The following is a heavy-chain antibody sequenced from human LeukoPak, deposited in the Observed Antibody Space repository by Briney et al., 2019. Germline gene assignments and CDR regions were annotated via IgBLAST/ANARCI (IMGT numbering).Heavy chain of an antibody. J-gene: IGHJ3*02. CDR3: ARPGIGSGLYGGFDI. D-gene: IGHD2/OR15-2a*01. CDR1: GGSISSSSYY. CDR2: IYYSGST. Sequence: PSETLSLTCTVSGGSISSSSYYWGWIRQPPGKGLEWIGSIYYSGSTNYNPSLESRVTMSVDMSKNQFSLKLRSVTAADTAIYYCARPGIGSGLYGGFDIWGQGTMVTVSS. V-gene: IGHV4-39*07.